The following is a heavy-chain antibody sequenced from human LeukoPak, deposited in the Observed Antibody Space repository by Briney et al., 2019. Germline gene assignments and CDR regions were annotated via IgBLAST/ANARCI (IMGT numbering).Heavy chain of an antibody. Sequence: SGPTLVNPTQTLTLTGTLWGVLLRYSGVGVFWLHQHPGMPLELLAVIYWREDKGYSPSLKSRLTITKDTSNNQLVLTMIKMYPVPTSTYSCPHTLGLAAAGNRDYYYYYYMDVWGKGTTVTVSS. D-gene: IGHD6-13*01. CDR2: IYWREDK. CDR3: PHTLGLAAAGNRDYYYYYYMDV. J-gene: IGHJ6*03. V-gene: IGHV2-5*01. CDR1: GVLLRYSGVG.